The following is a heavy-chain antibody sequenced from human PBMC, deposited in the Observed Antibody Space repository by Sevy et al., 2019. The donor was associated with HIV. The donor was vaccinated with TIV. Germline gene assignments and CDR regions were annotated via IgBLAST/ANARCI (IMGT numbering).Heavy chain of an antibody. V-gene: IGHV3-7*01. J-gene: IGHJ6*03. CDR1: GFTFSSYW. CDR2: IKQDGSEK. Sequence: GGSLRLSCAASGFTFSSYWMSWVRQAPGKGLEWVASIKQDGSEKYYVDSVKGRFTISRDNAKNSLYLQMNSLRAEDTAVYYCARVGSGSYPQAYYYYYMDVWGKGTTVTVSS. CDR3: ARVGSGSYPQAYYYYYMDV. D-gene: IGHD1-26*01.